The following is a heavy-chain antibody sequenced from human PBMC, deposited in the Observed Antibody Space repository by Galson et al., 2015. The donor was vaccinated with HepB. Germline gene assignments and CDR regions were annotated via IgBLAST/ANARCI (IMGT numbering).Heavy chain of an antibody. V-gene: IGHV3-66*02. Sequence: SLRLSCAASGFTVTINYMSWVRQAPGKGLEWVSVIYNDGSTYYADSVKGRFTISRDNSKNTLYLQLNSVRAEDTAVYYCARDLGDDYVNYYYYHGMDVWGQGTTVTVSS. CDR1: GFTVTINY. J-gene: IGHJ6*02. D-gene: IGHD4-17*01. CDR2: IYNDGST. CDR3: ARDLGDDYVNYYYYHGMDV.